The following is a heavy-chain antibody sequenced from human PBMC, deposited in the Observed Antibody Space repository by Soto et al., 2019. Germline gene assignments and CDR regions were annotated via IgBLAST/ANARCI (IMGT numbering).Heavy chain of an antibody. D-gene: IGHD5-12*01. Sequence: QVQLVQSGAEVKKPGASVKVSCKASGYTFTGYYMHWVRQAPGQGLEWMGWINPNSGGTNYAQKFQGWVTMTRDTSLSTAYMELSRLRSDDTAVYYCAREVSWVATGDNDAFDLWGQGTMVTVSS. CDR2: INPNSGGT. J-gene: IGHJ3*01. CDR3: AREVSWVATGDNDAFDL. V-gene: IGHV1-2*04. CDR1: GYTFTGYY.